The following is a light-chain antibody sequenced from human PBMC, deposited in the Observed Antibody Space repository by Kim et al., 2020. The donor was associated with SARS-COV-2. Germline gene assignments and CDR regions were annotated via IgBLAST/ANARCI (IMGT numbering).Light chain of an antibody. V-gene: IGLV3-19*01. CDR3: NSRDSSGNRV. J-gene: IGLJ3*02. CDR2: GKD. Sequence: VAWGQTVRITCQGHSLRSYFASWYQQKPGQAPVVVIYGKDNRPSGIPDRFSGSSSGNTASLTITGAQAEDEADYYCNSRDSSGNRVFGGGTQLTVL. CDR1: SLRSYF.